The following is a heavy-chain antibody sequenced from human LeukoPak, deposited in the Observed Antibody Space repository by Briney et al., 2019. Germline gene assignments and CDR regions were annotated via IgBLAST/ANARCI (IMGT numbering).Heavy chain of an antibody. Sequence: PSETLSLTCTVSSGSITSGSYYWSWIRQPAGKGLEWIGCLYSSGSTNSNPSLKSRVTMSVDTSKNQFSLKVTSVTAADTAVYYCARGGAVGNYYSMDVWGKGTTVIVSS. CDR1: SGSITSGSYY. D-gene: IGHD3-16*01. CDR2: LYSSGST. V-gene: IGHV4-61*02. J-gene: IGHJ6*03. CDR3: ARGGAVGNYYSMDV.